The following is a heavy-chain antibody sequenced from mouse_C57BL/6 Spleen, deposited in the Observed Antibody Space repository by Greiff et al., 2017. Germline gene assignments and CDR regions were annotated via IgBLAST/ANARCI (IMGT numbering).Heavy chain of an antibody. CDR3: ARVGDGYYGY. V-gene: IGHV5-4*01. CDR1: GFTFSSYA. D-gene: IGHD2-3*01. Sequence: EVHLVESGGGLVKPGGSLKLSCAASGFTFSSYAMSWVRQTPEKRLEWVATISDGGSYTYYPDNVQGRFTISRDNAKNNLYLQMSHLKSEDTAMYYCARVGDGYYGYWGQGTLVTVSA. J-gene: IGHJ3*01. CDR2: ISDGGSYT.